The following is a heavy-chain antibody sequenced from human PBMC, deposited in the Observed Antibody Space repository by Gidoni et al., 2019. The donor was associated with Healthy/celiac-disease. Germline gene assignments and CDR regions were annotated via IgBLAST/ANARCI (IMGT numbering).Heavy chain of an antibody. CDR1: GGSISSSSYY. D-gene: IGHD3-9*01. CDR2: IYYSGST. V-gene: IGHV4-39*07. Sequence: QLQLQESGPGLVKPSETLSLTCTVSGGSISSSSYYWGWIRQPPGKGLEWIGSIYYSGSTYYNPSLKSRVTISVDTSKNQFSLKLSSVTAADTAVYYCARDARLRYFDWQQIGHLDYWRQGTLVTVSS. CDR3: ARDARLRYFDWQQIGHLDY. J-gene: IGHJ4*02.